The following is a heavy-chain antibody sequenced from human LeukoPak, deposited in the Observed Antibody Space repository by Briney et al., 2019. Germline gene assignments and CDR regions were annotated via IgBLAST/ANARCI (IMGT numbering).Heavy chain of an antibody. CDR1: GYTLTHYY. V-gene: IGHV1-46*01. CDR2: INPICCTT. Sequence: ASVNVSYKSSGYTLTHYYVHWVRQASAQGLEWMGIINPICCTTNYAQKLQTRITSTRDSSSTTVYMELSSLRTEDTAVHYCARDFTIIVLLGTSPMGWFEPWGHGTLGSVSS. D-gene: IGHD3-22*01. J-gene: IGHJ5*02. CDR3: ARDFTIIVLLGTSPMGWFEP.